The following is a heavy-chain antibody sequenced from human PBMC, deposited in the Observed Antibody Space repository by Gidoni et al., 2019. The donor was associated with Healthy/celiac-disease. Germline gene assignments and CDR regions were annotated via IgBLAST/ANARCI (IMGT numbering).Heavy chain of an antibody. J-gene: IGHJ4*02. CDR3: ARDSGVDAAMDY. Sequence: QVQLQESGPGVVKPSQTLSLTCTVSGVSISRGTYYWSWIRQPAGKVLEWIGRIYTSGNTTCNSSLESRVTMSVDTSKNQFSLKLSSVTAADTAVYYCARDSGVDAAMDYWGQGTLITVSS. V-gene: IGHV4-61*02. D-gene: IGHD5-18*01. CDR1: GVSISRGTYY. CDR2: IYTSGNT.